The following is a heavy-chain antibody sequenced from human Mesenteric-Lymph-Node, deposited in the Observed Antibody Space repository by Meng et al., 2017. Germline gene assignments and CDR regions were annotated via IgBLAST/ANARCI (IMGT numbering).Heavy chain of an antibody. Sequence: QVQLQESGPGLVKPSQTLSLTCTVSGGSISSGGYYWSWIRQRPGKGLEWIGYIYYSGSTYYNPSLKSRVTISVDTSKIQFSLKLSSVTAADTAVYYCARDMSSSWFGWFDPWGQGTLVTVSS. CDR2: IYYSGST. V-gene: IGHV4-31*03. D-gene: IGHD6-13*01. J-gene: IGHJ5*02. CDR1: GGSISSGGYY. CDR3: ARDMSSSWFGWFDP.